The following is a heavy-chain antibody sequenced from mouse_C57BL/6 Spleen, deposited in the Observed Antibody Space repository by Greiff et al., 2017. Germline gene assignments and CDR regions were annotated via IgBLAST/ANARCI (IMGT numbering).Heavy chain of an antibody. CDR2: IYPGSGST. D-gene: IGHD2-5*01. V-gene: IGHV1-55*01. J-gene: IGHJ1*03. CDR3: AREGGSNDSNYLYFDV. Sequence: VQLQQPGAELVKPGASVKMSCKASGYTFTSYWITWVKQRPGQGLEWIGDIYPGSGSTNYNEKFKSKATLTVDTSSSTAYMQLSSLTSEDSAVYYCAREGGSNDSNYLYFDVWGTGTTVTVSS. CDR1: GYTFTSYW.